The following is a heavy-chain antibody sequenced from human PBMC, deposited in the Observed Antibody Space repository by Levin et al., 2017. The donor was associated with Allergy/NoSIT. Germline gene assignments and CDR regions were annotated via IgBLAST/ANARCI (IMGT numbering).Heavy chain of an antibody. J-gene: IGHJ4*02. V-gene: IGHV1-69-2*01. Sequence: ASVKVSCKVSGYIFNDYYLHWVQQAPGKGLEWLGLLDPEDEEPIYAEKLQGRVTITADTSTDTAFLELSSLRSEDTAVYYCAAGGYDSSGYGFDYWGQGTLVSVSS. CDR1: GYIFNDYY. CDR2: LDPEDEEP. CDR3: AAGGYDSSGYGFDY. D-gene: IGHD3-22*01.